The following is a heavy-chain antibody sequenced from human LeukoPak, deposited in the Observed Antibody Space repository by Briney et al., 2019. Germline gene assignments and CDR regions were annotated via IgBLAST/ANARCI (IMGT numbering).Heavy chain of an antibody. CDR3: ARGRAGDYYDSSGFDY. CDR1: GGTFSSYA. V-gene: IGHV1-69*13. Sequence: GASVKVSCKASGGTFSSYAISWVRQAPGQGLEWMGGIIPIFGTANYAQKFQGRVTITADESTSTAYMELSSLRSEDTAVYYCARGRAGDYYDSSGFDYWGQGTLVTASS. CDR2: IIPIFGTA. J-gene: IGHJ4*02. D-gene: IGHD3-22*01.